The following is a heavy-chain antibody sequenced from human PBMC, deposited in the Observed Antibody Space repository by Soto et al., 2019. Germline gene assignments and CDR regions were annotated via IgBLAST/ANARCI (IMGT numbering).Heavy chain of an antibody. Sequence: PSETLSLTCTVSGGSISSYYWSWIRQPPGKGLEWIGYIYYSGSTNYNPSLKSRVTISVDTSKNQFSLKLSSVTAADTAVYCCARVFCGDYGGCPFDPWGQGTLVTVSS. J-gene: IGHJ5*02. CDR3: ARVFCGDYGGCPFDP. CDR1: GGSISSYY. V-gene: IGHV4-59*01. CDR2: IYYSGST. D-gene: IGHD4-17*01.